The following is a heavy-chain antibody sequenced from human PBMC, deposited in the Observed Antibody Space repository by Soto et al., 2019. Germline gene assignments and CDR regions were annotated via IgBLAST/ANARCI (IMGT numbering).Heavy chain of an antibody. CDR2: ISSSSSTI. V-gene: IGHV3-48*01. CDR1: GFTFSSYS. Sequence: GESLKISCAASGFTFSSYSMNWVRQAPGKGLEWVSYISSSSSTIYYADSVKGRFTISRDNAKNSLYLQMNSLRAEDTAVYYCARLEGRGDIVVVPAAMRDYWGQGTLVTVSS. J-gene: IGHJ4*02. D-gene: IGHD2-2*01. CDR3: ARLEGRGDIVVVPAAMRDY.